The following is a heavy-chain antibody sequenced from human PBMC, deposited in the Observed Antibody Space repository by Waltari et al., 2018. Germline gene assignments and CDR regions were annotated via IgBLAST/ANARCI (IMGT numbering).Heavy chain of an antibody. Sequence: QLQLQESGPGLVKPSETLSLTCTVSGGSISSSSYYWGWIRQPPGKGLEWIGSIYYSGRSYYNPSLKRRVTISVDTSKNQFSLKLSSVTAADTAVYYCARRPGDVTTFDYWGQGTLVTVSS. CDR2: IYYSGRS. V-gene: IGHV4-39*01. J-gene: IGHJ4*02. CDR1: GGSISSSSYY. CDR3: ARRPGDVTTFDY. D-gene: IGHD4-4*01.